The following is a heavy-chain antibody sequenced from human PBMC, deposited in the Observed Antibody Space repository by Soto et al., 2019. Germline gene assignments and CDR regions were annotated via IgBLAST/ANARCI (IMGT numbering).Heavy chain of an antibody. D-gene: IGHD2-21*02. CDR1: GYTFISYG. CDR2: ISAYNGNT. Sequence: QVQLVQSGAEVKKPGASVKVTCKASGYTFISYGFSWVRQAPGQGLEWMGWISAYNGNTNYAQKFQGRVTMTTDTSTRTAHMELRSLRSDDTAVYYCARDIVVVTATYGMDVWGQGPRSPSP. J-gene: IGHJ6*02. V-gene: IGHV1-18*04. CDR3: ARDIVVVTATYGMDV.